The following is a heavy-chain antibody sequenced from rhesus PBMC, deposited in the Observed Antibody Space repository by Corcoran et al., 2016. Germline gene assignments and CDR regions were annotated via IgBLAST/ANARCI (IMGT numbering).Heavy chain of an antibody. CDR1: GGSISDSYR. D-gene: IGHD6-31*01. CDR3: ARGPYSSGYDY. J-gene: IGHJ4*01. CDR2: IYGSSTST. V-gene: IGHV4S10*01. Sequence: QVQLQESGPGLVKPSETLSLTCAVSGGSISDSYRWSWIRQPPGKGLEWIGYIYGSSTSTNYNPSRKSRVTISKDTSKNQFSLKLSSVTAADTAVYYCARGPYSSGYDYWGQGVLVTVSS.